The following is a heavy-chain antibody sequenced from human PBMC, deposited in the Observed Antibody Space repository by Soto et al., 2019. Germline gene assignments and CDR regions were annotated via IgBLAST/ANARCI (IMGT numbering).Heavy chain of an antibody. Sequence: SETLSLTCTVSGGSLSPNYWSWIRQPPGKGLEWIGYIYYSGSTYYNPSLKSRVTISVDTSKNQFSLKLSSVTAADTAVYYCARDASRDGYRDYFDYWGQGTLVTVSS. V-gene: IGHV4-30-4*01. CDR1: GGSLSPNY. J-gene: IGHJ4*02. CDR3: ARDASRDGYRDYFDY. D-gene: IGHD5-12*01. CDR2: IYYSGST.